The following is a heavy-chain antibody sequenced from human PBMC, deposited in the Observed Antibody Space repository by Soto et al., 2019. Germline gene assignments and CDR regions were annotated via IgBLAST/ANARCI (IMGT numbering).Heavy chain of an antibody. CDR3: AHCRGGVASF. J-gene: IGHJ4*02. CDR2: VYWDDDK. V-gene: IGHV2-5*02. CDR1: GFSLNTRDVG. Sequence: QITLNESGPALVKPTQTLTLTCTFSGFSLNTRDVGVGWIRQPPGKALEWLGVVYWDDDKTYSPSLKSRLTITKEPPKSHVVLRLTKMDPVDTASFYCAHCRGGVASFWGQGTLVTVSS. D-gene: IGHD3-16*01.